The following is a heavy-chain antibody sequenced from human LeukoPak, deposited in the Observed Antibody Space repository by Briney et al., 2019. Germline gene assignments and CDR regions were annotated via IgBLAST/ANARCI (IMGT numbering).Heavy chain of an antibody. D-gene: IGHD3-10*01. J-gene: IGHJ4*02. CDR3: ARYYYGSGSYYYFDY. Sequence: PSETLSLTCTVSGGSISTSSYYWGWIRQPPGKGLECIGNIYYSGSTYYNPSLKSRVTISVDTSKNQFSLKLSSVTAADTAVYYCARYYYGSGSYYYFDYWGQGTLVIVSS. V-gene: IGHV4-39*01. CDR2: IYYSGST. CDR1: GGSISTSSYY.